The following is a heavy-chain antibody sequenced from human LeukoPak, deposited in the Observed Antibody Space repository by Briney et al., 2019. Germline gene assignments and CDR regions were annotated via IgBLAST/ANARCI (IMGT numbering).Heavy chain of an antibody. J-gene: IGHJ5*02. Sequence: SESLSLTCTVSGYSISSGYYWGWIRQPPGKGLEWIGSAYHIGSTYFNPSLRSRVTILIDIFKNQFSLKMSSVTAADTAIYYCARVGDYGDYVNWFDPWGPGTLVTVSS. CDR3: ARVGDYGDYVNWFDP. D-gene: IGHD4-17*01. V-gene: IGHV4-38-2*02. CDR1: GYSISSGYY. CDR2: AYHIGST.